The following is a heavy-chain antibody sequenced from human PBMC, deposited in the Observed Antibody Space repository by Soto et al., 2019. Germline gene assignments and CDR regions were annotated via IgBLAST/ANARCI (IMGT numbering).Heavy chain of an antibody. J-gene: IGHJ6*02. D-gene: IGHD1-1*01. CDR1: GGSISSSNW. V-gene: IGHV4-4*02. CDR2: IYHRGST. Sequence: SETLSLTCAVSGGSISSSNWWSWVRQPPGKGLEWIGEIYHRGSTNYNPSLKSRVTISVDKSKNQFSLKLSSVTAADTAVYYCAREGTTMATGERPENYYYYYGMAVWGQGTTVTVSS. CDR3: AREGTTMATGERPENYYYYYGMAV.